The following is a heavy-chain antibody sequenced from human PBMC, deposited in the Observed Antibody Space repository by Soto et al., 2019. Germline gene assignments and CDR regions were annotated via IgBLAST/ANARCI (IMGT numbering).Heavy chain of an antibody. V-gene: IGHV1-18*04. CDR1: GCTFTSYG. CDR2: ISAYNGNT. J-gene: IGHJ3*02. Sequence: ASVKVSCKASGCTFTSYGISWVRQAPGQGLEWMGWISAYNGNTNYAQKLQGRVTMTTDTSTDTAYMRLSSLRFEDTGVYYCATDARVYAIRDDALDIWGQGTMVTVSS. CDR3: ATDARVYAIRDDALDI. D-gene: IGHD2-8*01.